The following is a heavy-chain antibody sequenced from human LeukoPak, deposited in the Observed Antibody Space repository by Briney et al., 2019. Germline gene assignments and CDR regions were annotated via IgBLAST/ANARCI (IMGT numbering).Heavy chain of an antibody. V-gene: IGHV4-39*01. CDR3: ARRDDSSGYHKIFDY. D-gene: IGHD3-22*01. J-gene: IGHJ4*02. CDR1: GGSISSGPYY. Sequence: SETLSLTCTVSGGSISSGPYYWGWIRQPPGKGLEWIGNIYYGENTYYNPSLKSRVTISVDTSKNQFYLKLSSLTAADTAVYYCARRDDSSGYHKIFDYWGPGTLVTVSS. CDR2: IYYGENT.